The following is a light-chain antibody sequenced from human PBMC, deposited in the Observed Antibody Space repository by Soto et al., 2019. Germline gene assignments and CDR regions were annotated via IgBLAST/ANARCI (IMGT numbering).Light chain of an antibody. Sequence: IQLTQSPSFLSASVGYRVTITCRASQGISSYLAWYQQKPGKAPKLLIYAASTLQSGVPSRFSGSGSGTEFTLTISSLQPEDFATYYCQQLNSYLPLTFGGGTKVDIK. CDR3: QQLNSYLPLT. CDR2: AAS. CDR1: QGISSY. J-gene: IGKJ4*01. V-gene: IGKV1-9*01.